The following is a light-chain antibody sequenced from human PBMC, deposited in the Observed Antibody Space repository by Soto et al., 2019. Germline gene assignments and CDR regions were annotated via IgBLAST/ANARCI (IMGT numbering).Light chain of an antibody. V-gene: IGKV3-15*01. Sequence: EIGMTQSLATLSVSPGERATRACRASQSVNDNLAWYQQKPGQAPRLLIYGASTRATGIPARFSGSGSGTEFTLTIRSLQSEDFAVYYCQQSNNWPYTFGQGTKLDIK. CDR1: QSVNDN. J-gene: IGKJ2*01. CDR3: QQSNNWPYT. CDR2: GAS.